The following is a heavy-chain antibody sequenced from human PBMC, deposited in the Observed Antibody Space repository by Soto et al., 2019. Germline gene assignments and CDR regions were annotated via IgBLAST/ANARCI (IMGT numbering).Heavy chain of an antibody. V-gene: IGHV3-21*01. CDR3: ARGTTLYDFWSGSTFDY. Sequence: EVQLVESGGGLVKPGGSLRLSCAASGFTFSSYSMNWVRQAPGKGLEWVSSISSSSSYIYYADSVKGRFTISRDNAKNSLYLQMNRLRAEDTAVYYCARGTTLYDFWSGSTFDYWGQGTLVTVSS. CDR1: GFTFSSYS. D-gene: IGHD3-3*01. CDR2: ISSSSSYI. J-gene: IGHJ4*02.